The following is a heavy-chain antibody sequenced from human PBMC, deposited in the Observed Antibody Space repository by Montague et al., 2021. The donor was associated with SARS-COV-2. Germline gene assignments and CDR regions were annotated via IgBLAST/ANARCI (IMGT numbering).Heavy chain of an antibody. CDR1: GGSFSGYY. D-gene: IGHD2-2*01. CDR2: INHSGST. V-gene: IGHV4-34*01. J-gene: IGHJ6*02. CDR3: TREGYKVLWSDYSYYGMDV. Sequence: SETLSLTCAVYGGSFSGYYWSWIRQPPGKGLEWIGEINHSGSTXXXPSXXXRVTISVDTSKNQFSLKLSSVTAADTAVYYCTREGYKVLWSDYSYYGMDVWGQGTTVTVSS.